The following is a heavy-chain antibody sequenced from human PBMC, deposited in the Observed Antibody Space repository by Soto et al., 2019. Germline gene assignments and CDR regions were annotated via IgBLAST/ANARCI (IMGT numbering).Heavy chain of an antibody. J-gene: IGHJ6*02. CDR1: GYRFTRDF. Sequence: GESLNISCTVSGYRFTRDFIGCVRQQPGKGLEWMGIIYPGDSDTRYSPSFQGQVTISADKSISTAYLQWSSLKASDTAMYYCARQGGTVVVPAASYGMDGWGQGNTVTVSS. CDR2: IYPGDSDT. V-gene: IGHV5-51*01. D-gene: IGHD2-2*01. CDR3: ARQGGTVVVPAASYGMDG.